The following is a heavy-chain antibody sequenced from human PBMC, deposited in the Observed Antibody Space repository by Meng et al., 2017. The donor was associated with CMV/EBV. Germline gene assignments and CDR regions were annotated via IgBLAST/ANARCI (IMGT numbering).Heavy chain of an antibody. CDR3: AKEGGIAVADNYYHYGMDV. V-gene: IGHV3-9*01. Sequence: SLKISCAASGFTFDDYAMHWVRQAPGKGLEWVSGISWNSGSIGYADSVKGRFTISRDNAKNSLYLQMNSLRAEDTALYYCAKEGGIAVADNYYHYGMDVWGQGTTVTVSS. D-gene: IGHD6-19*01. CDR2: ISWNSGSI. CDR1: GFTFDDYA. J-gene: IGHJ6*02.